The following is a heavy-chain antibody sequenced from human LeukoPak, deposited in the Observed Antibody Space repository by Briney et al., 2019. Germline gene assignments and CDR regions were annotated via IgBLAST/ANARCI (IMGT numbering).Heavy chain of an antibody. CDR2: MKHDGSEK. V-gene: IGHV3-7*01. J-gene: IGHJ4*02. Sequence: GGSLRLSCAASGFTSNRYWLSWVRQAPGKGLEWVANMKHDGSEKYYVDSVKGRFTISRDNAQNSLYLQMNSLGAEDTAIYYCARGRQTYYDNSGYPFDYWGQGTLVTVSS. CDR1: GFTSNRYW. CDR3: ARGRQTYYDNSGYPFDY. D-gene: IGHD3-22*01.